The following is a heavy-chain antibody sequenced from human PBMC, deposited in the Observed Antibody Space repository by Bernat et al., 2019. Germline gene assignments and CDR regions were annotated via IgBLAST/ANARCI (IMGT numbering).Heavy chain of an antibody. J-gene: IGHJ6*02. V-gene: IGHV4-59*01. CDR2: IHYSWST. CDR1: GGSISSYY. D-gene: IGHD5-12*01. CDR3: ARERLARDYEYGMDV. Sequence: QVQLQESGPGLVKPSETLSLTCTVSGGSISSYYWSWIRQPPGKGLEWIGYIHYSWSTNYNPSRKRRVSISVDTTKNQFSLKLSSVTAADAAVYYCARERLARDYEYGMDVWGQGTTVTVSS.